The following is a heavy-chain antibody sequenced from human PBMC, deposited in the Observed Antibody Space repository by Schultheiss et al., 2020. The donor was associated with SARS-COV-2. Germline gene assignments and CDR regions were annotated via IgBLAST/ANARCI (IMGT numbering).Heavy chain of an antibody. CDR2: IHYSGST. V-gene: IGHV4-61*08. CDR1: GGSISSGGYY. Sequence: SETLSLTCTVSGGSISSGGYYWSWIRQHPGKGLEWIGYIHYSGSTNYNPSLKSRVTISVDTSKNQFSLKLSSVTAADTAVYYCAREGYAFDIWGQGTMVTVAS. CDR3: AREGYAFDI. J-gene: IGHJ3*02.